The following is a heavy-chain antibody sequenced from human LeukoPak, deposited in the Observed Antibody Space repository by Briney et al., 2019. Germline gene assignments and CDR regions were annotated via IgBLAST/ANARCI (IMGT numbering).Heavy chain of an antibody. Sequence: PGGSLRLSCAASGFTFSNSAMSWVRQAPGKGLEWVSAVSGSGGTTYYAGSVKGRFTTSRDNSKNTLYLQMNSLRAEDTALYYCAKVRDGSDYGPNDNWGQGTLVTVSS. CDR1: GFTFSNSA. V-gene: IGHV3-23*01. J-gene: IGHJ4*02. CDR2: VSGSGGTT. CDR3: AKVRDGSDYGPNDN. D-gene: IGHD3-22*01.